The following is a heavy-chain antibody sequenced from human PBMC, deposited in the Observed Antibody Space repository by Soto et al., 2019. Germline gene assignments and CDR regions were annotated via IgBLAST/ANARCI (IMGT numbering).Heavy chain of an antibody. J-gene: IGHJ6*02. CDR1: GYTFTSYD. D-gene: IGHD3-3*01. CDR2: MNPNSGNT. V-gene: IGHV1-8*01. CDR3: ARLQRITTYYYGMDV. Sequence: QVQLVQSGAEVKKPGASVKVSCKASGYTFTSYDINWVRQATGQGLEWMGWMNPNSGNTGYAQKFQGRVTMTRNNSISTAYMELSSLRSEDTAVYYCARLQRITTYYYGMDVWGQGTTVTVSS.